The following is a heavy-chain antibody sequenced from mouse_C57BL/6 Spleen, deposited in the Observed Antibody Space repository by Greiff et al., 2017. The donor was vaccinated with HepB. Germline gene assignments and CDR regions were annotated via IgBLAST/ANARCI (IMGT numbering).Heavy chain of an antibody. CDR2: ISYDGSN. Sequence: EVQLQQSGPGLVKPSQSLSLTCSVTGYSITSGYYWNWIRQFPGNKLEWMGYISYDGSNNYNPSLKNRISITRDTSKNQFFLKLNSVTTEDTATYYCARDSDDYDGFAYWGQGTLVTVSA. CDR3: ARDSDDYDGFAY. J-gene: IGHJ3*01. D-gene: IGHD2-4*01. CDR1: GYSITSGYY. V-gene: IGHV3-6*01.